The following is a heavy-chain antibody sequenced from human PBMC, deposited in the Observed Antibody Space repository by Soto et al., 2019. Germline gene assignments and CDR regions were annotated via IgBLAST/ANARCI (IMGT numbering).Heavy chain of an antibody. Sequence: EVQLLESGGGLVQPGGSLRLSCAASGFTFSSYAMSWVRQAPGKGLEWVSAISGSGGSTYYADSVKGRFTISRDNSKNTLYLQMNSLRAEDTAVYYCAKLEIDVGVVLWYFDLWGRGTLVTVSS. CDR1: GFTFSSYA. CDR3: AKLEIDVGVVLWYFDL. D-gene: IGHD3-3*01. V-gene: IGHV3-23*01. J-gene: IGHJ2*01. CDR2: ISGSGGST.